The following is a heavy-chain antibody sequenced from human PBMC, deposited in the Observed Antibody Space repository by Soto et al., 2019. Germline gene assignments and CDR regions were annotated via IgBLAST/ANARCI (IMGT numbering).Heavy chain of an antibody. J-gene: IGHJ6*03. Sequence: GSLRLSCAASGFTFSSYAMSWVRQAPGKGLEWVSAISGSGGRTDYADSVKGRFTISRDNSKNTLYLQMNSLKTEDTAVYYCTTDLLGYCSSTSCYAGDWDYYYYYMDVWGKGTTVTVSS. D-gene: IGHD2-2*01. CDR2: ISGSGGRT. CDR3: TTDLLGYCSSTSCYAGDWDYYYYYMDV. CDR1: GFTFSSYA. V-gene: IGHV3-23*01.